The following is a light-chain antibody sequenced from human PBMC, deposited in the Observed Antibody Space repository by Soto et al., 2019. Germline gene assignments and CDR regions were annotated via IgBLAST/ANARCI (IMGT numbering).Light chain of an antibody. Sequence: EIVMTQSPATLSVSPGERATLSCRASQSVSSSYLAWYQQKPGLAPRLLIYDASSRATGIPDRFSGSGSGTDFTLTISRLEPEDFAVYYCQQYGSSPYTFGQGTRLAIK. CDR3: QQYGSSPYT. CDR1: QSVSSSY. V-gene: IGKV3D-20*01. J-gene: IGKJ5*01. CDR2: DAS.